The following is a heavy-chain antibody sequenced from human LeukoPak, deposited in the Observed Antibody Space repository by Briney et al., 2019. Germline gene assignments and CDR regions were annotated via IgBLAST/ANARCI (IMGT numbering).Heavy chain of an antibody. J-gene: IGHJ4*02. CDR3: AKGTIFGVVNMAPVY. Sequence: GGSLRLSCAASGFTFSRYGMHWVRQAPGKGLEWVAFIRYDGSNKYYADSVKGRFTISRDNSKNTLYLQMNSLRAEDTAVNYCAKGTIFGVVNMAPVYWGQGTLVTVSS. D-gene: IGHD3-3*01. CDR2: IRYDGSNK. V-gene: IGHV3-30*02. CDR1: GFTFSRYG.